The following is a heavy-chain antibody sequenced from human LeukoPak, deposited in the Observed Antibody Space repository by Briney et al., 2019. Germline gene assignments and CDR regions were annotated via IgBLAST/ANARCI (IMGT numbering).Heavy chain of an antibody. J-gene: IGHJ5*02. CDR3: ATELTRYNWNPTNNWFDP. V-gene: IGHV1-24*01. CDR2: FDPEDGVT. Sequence: ASVKVSCKVSGYTLTELSMHCVRQAPGKGLEWMGGFDPEDGVTIYAQKFQGRVTMTEDTSPDTAYMELSSLRSEDTAVYYCATELTRYNWNPTNNWFDPWGQGNLVTVSS. D-gene: IGHD1-20*01. CDR1: GYTLTELS.